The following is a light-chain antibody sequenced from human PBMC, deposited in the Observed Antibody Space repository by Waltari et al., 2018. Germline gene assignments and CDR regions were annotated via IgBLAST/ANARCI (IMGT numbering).Light chain of an antibody. J-gene: IGLJ2*01. V-gene: IGLV2-14*03. CDR1: SSHVGVYNH. CDR3: SSYTSSSTPVV. Sequence: QSALPPPAPVSGSPGQSIPISCTGTSSHVGVYNHFPWYQQHPGKAPKLRIYDVSNRPSGVSNRFSGSKSGNTASLTISGLQAEDEADYYCSSYTSSSTPVVFGGGTKLTVL. CDR2: DVS.